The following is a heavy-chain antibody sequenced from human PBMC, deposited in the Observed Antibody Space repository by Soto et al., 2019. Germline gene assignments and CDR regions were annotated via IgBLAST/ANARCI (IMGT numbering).Heavy chain of an antibody. J-gene: IGHJ4*02. CDR1: GGSISSGDYY. CDR3: ARVRFSGSYYLDY. Sequence: QVQLQESGPGLVKPSQTLSLTCTVSGGSISSGDYYWRWIRQPPGKGLEWIGYIYNSGSTYYNPSLKSRVTISVDTCKNQFSLKLSSVTAADTAVYYCARVRFSGSYYLDYWGQGTLVTVSS. D-gene: IGHD1-26*01. CDR2: IYNSGST. V-gene: IGHV4-30-4*01.